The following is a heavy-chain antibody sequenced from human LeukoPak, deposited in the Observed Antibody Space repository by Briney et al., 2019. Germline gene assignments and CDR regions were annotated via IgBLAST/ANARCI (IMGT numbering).Heavy chain of an antibody. CDR2: ISSSSSYI. D-gene: IGHD4-11*01. CDR1: GFTFSSYS. V-gene: IGHV3-21*01. CDR3: ARELLTYSNHKLGHYMDV. Sequence: GGSLRLSCAASGFTFSSYSINWVRQAPGKGLEWVSCISSSSSYIYYADSVKGRFTISTENAKNSLYLQMNSLRAEDTAVYYCARELLTYSNHKLGHYMDVWGKGTTVTVSS. J-gene: IGHJ6*03.